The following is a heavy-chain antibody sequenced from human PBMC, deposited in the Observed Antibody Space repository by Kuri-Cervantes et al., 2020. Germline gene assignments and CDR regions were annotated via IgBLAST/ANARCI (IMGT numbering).Heavy chain of an antibody. CDR1: GFSFDPCG. CDR3: ARDRVAARPGWFDP. CDR2: ISYDTNIQ. D-gene: IGHD6-6*01. Sequence: LSLTCAPSGFSFDPCGMHWVRQAPGGGLEWVAFISYDTNIQYYADSVKGRFTISRDNSKNTLYLEMKSLRPEDTAIYYCARDRVAARPGWFDPWGQGALVTVSS. V-gene: IGHV3-30*03. J-gene: IGHJ5*02.